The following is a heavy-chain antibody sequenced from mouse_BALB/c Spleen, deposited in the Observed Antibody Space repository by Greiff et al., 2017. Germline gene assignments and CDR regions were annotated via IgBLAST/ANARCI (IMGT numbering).Heavy chain of an antibody. V-gene: IGHV1-69*02. CDR2: IDPSDSYT. D-gene: IGHD1-1*01. J-gene: IGHJ4*01. CDR1: GYTFTSYW. Sequence: QVQLQQPGAELVKPGASVKLSCKASGYTFTSYWMHWVKQRPGQGLEWIGEIDPSDSYTNYNQKFKGKATLTVDKSSSTAYMQLSSLTSEDSAVYYCARSGGYGSSYDAMDDWGQGTSVTVSS. CDR3: ARSGGYGSSYDAMDD.